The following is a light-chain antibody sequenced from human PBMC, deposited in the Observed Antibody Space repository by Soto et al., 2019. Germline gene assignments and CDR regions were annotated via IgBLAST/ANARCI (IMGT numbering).Light chain of an antibody. CDR3: CSYAGSGKVV. CDR2: EVS. V-gene: IGLV2-23*02. Sequence: QSALTQPASVSGSLGQSISISCTGTSSDIGSYNLVSWYQQYPGKAPKLMILEVSERPSGVSNRFSGSKSGDTASLTISGLQAEDEADYYCCSYAGSGKVVFGGGNKLTVL. J-gene: IGLJ3*02. CDR1: SSDIGSYNL.